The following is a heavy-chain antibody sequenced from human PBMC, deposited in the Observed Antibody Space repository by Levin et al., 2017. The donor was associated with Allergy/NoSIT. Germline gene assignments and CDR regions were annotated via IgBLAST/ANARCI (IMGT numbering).Heavy chain of an antibody. J-gene: IGHJ6*02. V-gene: IGHV1-8*01. CDR2: MNPNSGNT. D-gene: IGHD2-21*01. CDR1: GYTFTSYD. CDR3: ARGFRCEGSGDCYAGYYSFYFGLDV. Sequence: PVASVKVSCKASGYTFTSYDINWVRQATGQGLEWMGWMNPNSGNTGYAQKFQGRVTMTRNASITTAYMELSSLRSDDTAVYYCARGFRCEGSGDCYAGYYSFYFGLDVWGQGTTVTVSS.